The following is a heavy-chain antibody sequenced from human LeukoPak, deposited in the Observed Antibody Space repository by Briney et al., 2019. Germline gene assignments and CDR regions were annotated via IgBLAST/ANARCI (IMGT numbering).Heavy chain of an antibody. CDR3: ARGTIFGVVPYYYYMDV. D-gene: IGHD3-3*01. J-gene: IGHJ6*03. V-gene: IGHV1-69*05. CDR1: GGTFSSYA. Sequence: SVKVSCKASGGTFSSYAISWVRQAPGQGLEWMGRIIPIFGTANYAQKFQGRVTITTDESTSTAYMELSSLRSEDTAVYYCARGTIFGVVPYYYYMDVWGKGTTVTVSS. CDR2: IIPIFGTA.